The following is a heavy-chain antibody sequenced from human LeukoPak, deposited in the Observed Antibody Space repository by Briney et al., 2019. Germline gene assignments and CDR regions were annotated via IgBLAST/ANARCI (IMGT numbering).Heavy chain of an antibody. CDR3: ARMQVDTGYRPFDI. D-gene: IGHD1-1*01. CDR1: GFTFSSHW. J-gene: IGHJ3*02. Sequence: PGGALRLSCVASGFTFSSHWMAWVRQAPGKVLEWVAKIHEDGSETSYVDSMKGRLAISRDNAKNSLHLQMNSLRVEDTGLYYCARMQVDTGYRPFDIWGQGTMVTVSS. CDR2: IHEDGSET. V-gene: IGHV3-7*01.